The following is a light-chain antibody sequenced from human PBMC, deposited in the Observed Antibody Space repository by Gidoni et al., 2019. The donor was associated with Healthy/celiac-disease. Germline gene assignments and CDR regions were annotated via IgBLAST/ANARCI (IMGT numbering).Light chain of an antibody. Sequence: DIQLTHSPSFLSASVGDRVTITYRSSQGISSYLAWYQKTPGKGPKIMIYAACTLQSGVTSRLSGSGSGTEFHITIRSMQTEDFATYYCQQINSYPHTFGGGTKVEIK. V-gene: IGKV1-9*01. J-gene: IGKJ4*01. CDR1: QGISSY. CDR2: AAC. CDR3: QQINSYPHT.